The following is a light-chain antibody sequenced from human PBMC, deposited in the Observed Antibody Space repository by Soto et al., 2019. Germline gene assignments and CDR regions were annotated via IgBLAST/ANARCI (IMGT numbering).Light chain of an antibody. Sequence: EKVMTQSPATLSISPGERATLSCRASQSVTSNLAWYQQKPGQAPRLLIFGASTRATGIPARFSGSGSGTEFTLTISSLQSEDFAVYYCQQYGSSPWTFGQGTKVDIK. CDR3: QQYGSSPWT. CDR1: QSVTSN. J-gene: IGKJ1*01. CDR2: GAS. V-gene: IGKV3-15*01.